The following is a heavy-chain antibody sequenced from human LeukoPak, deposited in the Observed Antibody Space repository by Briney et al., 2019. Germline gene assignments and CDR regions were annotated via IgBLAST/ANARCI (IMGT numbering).Heavy chain of an antibody. CDR2: ISAYNGNT. J-gene: IGHJ6*03. V-gene: IGHV1-18*01. Sequence: GASVKVSCKASGHTFTSYGISWVRQAPGQGLEWMGWISAYNGNTNYAQKLQGRVTMTTDTSTSTAYMELRSLRSDDTAVYYCARGNFDWFSDYYYYLDVWGTGTTVTISS. D-gene: IGHD3-9*01. CDR1: GHTFTSYG. CDR3: ARGNFDWFSDYYYYLDV.